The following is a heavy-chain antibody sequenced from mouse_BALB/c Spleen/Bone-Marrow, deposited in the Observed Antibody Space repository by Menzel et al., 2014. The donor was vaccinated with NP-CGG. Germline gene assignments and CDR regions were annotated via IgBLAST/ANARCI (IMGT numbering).Heavy chain of an antibody. CDR1: GYTFTNHH. D-gene: IGHD1-2*01. Sequence: EVKLQESGAELVRPGASVKISCKAFGYTFTNHHINWVKQRPGQGLDWIGYINPYNDYTSYNQKFKGKATLTVDESSSTAYMELSSLTSEDSAVYFCAREDYGAWFPYWGQGTLVTVSA. CDR2: INPYNDYT. V-gene: IGHV1S45*01. CDR3: AREDYGAWFPY. J-gene: IGHJ3*01.